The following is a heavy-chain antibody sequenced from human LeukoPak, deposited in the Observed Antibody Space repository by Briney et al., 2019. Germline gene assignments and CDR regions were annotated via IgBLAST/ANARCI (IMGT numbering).Heavy chain of an antibody. CDR3: ARLSDFNFDY. J-gene: IGHJ4*02. V-gene: IGHV5-51*01. D-gene: IGHD2-21*02. CDR1: GYSFTGYR. CDR2: IYPADSDT. Sequence: GESLKISCKGSGYSFTGYRIGWVRQMPGKGLECMGIIYPADSDTTYSPSFQGQVTISADKSISTTYLQWSSLKASDTAMYYCARLSDFNFDYWGQGTLVTVSS.